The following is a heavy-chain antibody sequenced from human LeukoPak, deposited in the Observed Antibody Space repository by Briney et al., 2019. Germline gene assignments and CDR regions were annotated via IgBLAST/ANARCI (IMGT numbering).Heavy chain of an antibody. CDR3: ASGGYSYGFGY. V-gene: IGHV4-30-2*01. J-gene: IGHJ4*02. CDR2: IYHNGNT. Sequence: KTSETLSLTCAVSGGSISSGGYSWSWIRQPPGKGLEWIGYIYHNGNTYYSPSLKSRVTISVDRSKNQLSLKLSSVTAADTAMYYCASGGYSYGFGYWGQGTLVTVSS. D-gene: IGHD5-18*01. CDR1: GGSISSGGYS.